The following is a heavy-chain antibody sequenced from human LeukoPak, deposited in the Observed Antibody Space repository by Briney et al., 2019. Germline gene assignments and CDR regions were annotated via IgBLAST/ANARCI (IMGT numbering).Heavy chain of an antibody. D-gene: IGHD3-10*01. CDR1: GYTFTSYY. CDR2: INPSGGST. V-gene: IGHV1-46*01. CDR3: ASTTRPDGSGSYYKSRDYYYYMDV. Sequence: ASVKVSCKASGYTFTSYYMHWVRQAPGQGLEWMGIINPSGGSTSYAQKFQGRVTMTRDMSTSTVYMELSSLRSGDTAVYYCASTTRPDGSGSYYKSRDYYYYMDVWGKGTTVTVSS. J-gene: IGHJ6*03.